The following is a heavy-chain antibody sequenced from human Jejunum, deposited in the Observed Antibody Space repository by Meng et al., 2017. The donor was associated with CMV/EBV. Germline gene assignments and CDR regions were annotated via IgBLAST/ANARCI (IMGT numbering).Heavy chain of an antibody. J-gene: IGHJ4*02. CDR3: AKVGFGWYSIDY. V-gene: IGHV3-30*02. D-gene: IGHD6-19*01. CDR2: IRYDGTVQ. CDR1: GFTFSIYG. Sequence: VPLVCSGGGGVQAGGSRRLSCAASGFTFSIYGMHWVRQAPGKGLEWVAFIRYDGTVQNYADSVKGRFTISRDNSWNMLSLEMNSLRPEDTAVYYCAKVGFGWYSIDYWGQGTLVTVSS.